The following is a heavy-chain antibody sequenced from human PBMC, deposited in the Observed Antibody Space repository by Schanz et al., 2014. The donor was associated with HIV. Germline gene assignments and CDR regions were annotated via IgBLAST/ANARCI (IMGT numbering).Heavy chain of an antibody. CDR1: GYTFTSYY. V-gene: IGHV1-46*01. Sequence: QVQLVQSGAEVKKPGASVKVSCKASGYTFTSYYMHWVRQAPGQGLEWMGIINPSGGSTTYAQKFQGRVTISADELTTTVYMELSSLRFEDTAIYYCASPATRLRLGGGMDVWGQGTAVTVSS. CDR2: INPSGGST. D-gene: IGHD3-16*01. CDR3: ASPATRLRLGGGMDV. J-gene: IGHJ6*02.